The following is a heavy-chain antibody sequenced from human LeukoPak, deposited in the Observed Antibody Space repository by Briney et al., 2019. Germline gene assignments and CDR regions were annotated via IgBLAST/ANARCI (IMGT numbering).Heavy chain of an antibody. J-gene: IGHJ4*02. CDR1: GGSISSYY. D-gene: IGHD6-19*01. V-gene: IGHV4-4*07. Sequence: PSGTLSLTCIVSGGSISSYYWSWIRQPPGKGLEWIWQIHTSGSTNYNPSLKSRVAMSVDTSKNQFSLELSSVTAADTAVYYCAGRAQTTGWSIDYWGQGALVTVSS. CDR2: IHTSGST. CDR3: AGRAQTTGWSIDY.